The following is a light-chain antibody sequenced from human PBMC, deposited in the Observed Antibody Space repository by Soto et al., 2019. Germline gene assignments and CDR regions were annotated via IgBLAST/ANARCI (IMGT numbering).Light chain of an antibody. CDR1: QTISNC. J-gene: IGKJ1*01. CDR2: KVT. V-gene: IGKV1-5*03. Sequence: DIQMTQSPSTLSASVGDRVTITCRANQTISNCLAWYQQKPGKAPILLIYKVTSLESGVPARFSGGGSGTEFTLTISSLQPDDFATYYCQQHYDYSTFGHGTKVDVK. CDR3: QQHYDYST.